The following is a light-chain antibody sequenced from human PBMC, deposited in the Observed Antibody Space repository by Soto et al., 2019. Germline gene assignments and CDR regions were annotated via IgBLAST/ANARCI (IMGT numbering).Light chain of an antibody. V-gene: IGKV3-15*01. CDR1: QSVSSN. J-gene: IGKJ5*01. Sequence: ETVLTQSPTTLSLSPGERATLSCRASQSVSSNLAWYQQKPGQAPRLLIYGASIRATGIPARFSGSGSWTEFTLTISSLQSEDFAVYYCQQYNTWPPITFGQGTRLEI. CDR3: QQYNTWPPIT. CDR2: GAS.